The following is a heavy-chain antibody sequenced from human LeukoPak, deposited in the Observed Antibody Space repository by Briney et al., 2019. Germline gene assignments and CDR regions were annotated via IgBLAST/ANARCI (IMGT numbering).Heavy chain of an antibody. D-gene: IGHD5-24*01. CDR2: IYYSGST. J-gene: IGHJ4*02. CDR3: ARGARAGYNLEPFDY. Sequence: PSETLSLTCTVSGGSMSSYYWSWIRQPPGKGLEWIGYIYYSGSTEYNPSLKSRVTISVDTSKNQFSLKLSSVTAADTAVYYCARGARAGYNLEPFDYWGQGTLVTVSS. V-gene: IGHV4-59*08. CDR1: GGSMSSYY.